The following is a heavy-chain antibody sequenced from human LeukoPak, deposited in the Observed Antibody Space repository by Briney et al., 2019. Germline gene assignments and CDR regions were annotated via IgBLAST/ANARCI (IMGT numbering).Heavy chain of an antibody. D-gene: IGHD6-19*01. CDR2: IWYDGSNK. Sequence: GGSLRLSCAASGFTFSSYGMHWVRQAPGKGLEWVAVIWYDGSNKYYADSVKGRFTISRDNSKNTLYLQMNSLRAEDTAVYYCARDITDSSCWGGLTHPWGQGTLVTVSS. V-gene: IGHV3-33*01. CDR1: GFTFSSYG. CDR3: ARDITDSSCWGGLTHP. J-gene: IGHJ5*02.